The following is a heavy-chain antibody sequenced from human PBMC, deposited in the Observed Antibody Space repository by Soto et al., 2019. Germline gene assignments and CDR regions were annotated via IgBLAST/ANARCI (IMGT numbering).Heavy chain of an antibody. Sequence: PGGSLRLSCAASGFTFSSYAMSWVRQAPGKGLEWVSAISGSGGSTYYADSVKGRFTISRDNSKNTPYLQMNSLRAEDTAVYYCAKDIRQPHYWYGMDVWGQGTTVTVSS. CDR3: AKDIRQPHYWYGMDV. CDR1: GFTFSSYA. J-gene: IGHJ6*02. D-gene: IGHD2-21*01. CDR2: ISGSGGST. V-gene: IGHV3-23*01.